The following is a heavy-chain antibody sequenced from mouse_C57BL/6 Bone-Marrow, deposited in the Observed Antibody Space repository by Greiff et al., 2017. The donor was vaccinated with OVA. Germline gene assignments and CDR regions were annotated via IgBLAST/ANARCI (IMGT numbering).Heavy chain of an antibody. J-gene: IGHJ4*01. D-gene: IGHD2-4*01. CDR3: ARPYDYDRDYYAMDY. Sequence: QVQLQQPGAELVKPGASVKLSCKASGYTFTSYWMHWVKQRPGQGLEWIGMNHPNSGSTNYNEKFKSKATLTVDKSSSTAYMQLSSLTSEDSAVYYCARPYDYDRDYYAMDYWGQGTSVTVSS. CDR1: GYTFTSYW. V-gene: IGHV1-64*01. CDR2: NHPNSGST.